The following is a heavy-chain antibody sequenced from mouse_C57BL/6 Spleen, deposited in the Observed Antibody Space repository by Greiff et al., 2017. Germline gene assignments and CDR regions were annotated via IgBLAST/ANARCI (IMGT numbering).Heavy chain of an antibody. CDR3: AKIYYGYDDGGYYAMDY. CDR2: IWRGGST. J-gene: IGHJ4*01. CDR1: GFSLTSYG. V-gene: IGHV2-5*01. Sequence: QVQLQQSGPGLVQPSQSLSITCTVSGFSLTSYGVHWVRQSPGKGLEWLGVIWRGGSTDYNAAFMSRLSITKDNSKSQVFFKMNSLQADDTAIYYCAKIYYGYDDGGYYAMDYWGQGTSVTVSS. D-gene: IGHD2-2*01.